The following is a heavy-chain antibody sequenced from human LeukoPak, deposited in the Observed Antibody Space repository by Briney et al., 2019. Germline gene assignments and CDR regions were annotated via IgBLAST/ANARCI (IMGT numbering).Heavy chain of an antibody. V-gene: IGHV4-30-2*01. CDR1: GGSISSGGYY. D-gene: IGHD6-13*01. J-gene: IGHJ4*02. CDR2: ICHSGST. Sequence: SETLSLTCTVSGGSISSGGYYWSWIRQPPGKGLEWIGYICHSGSTYYNPSLKSRVTISVDRSKNQFSLKLSSVTAADTAVYYCARAPEEDLYSSSWRPGGPYFDYWGQGTLVTVSS. CDR3: ARAPEEDLYSSSWRPGGPYFDY.